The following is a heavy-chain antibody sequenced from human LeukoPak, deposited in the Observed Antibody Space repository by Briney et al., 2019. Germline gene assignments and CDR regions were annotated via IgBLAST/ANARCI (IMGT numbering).Heavy chain of an antibody. CDR2: INPNSGGT. Sequence: GSVKVSCKASGYTFTGYYMHWVRQAPGQGLEWMGRINPNSGGTNYAQKFQGRVTITRDTSSSTAYMELSRLRSDDTAVYYCARDGREGATDFDYWGQGALVTVSS. CDR1: GYTFTGYY. CDR3: ARDGREGATDFDY. V-gene: IGHV1-2*06. J-gene: IGHJ4*02. D-gene: IGHD1-26*01.